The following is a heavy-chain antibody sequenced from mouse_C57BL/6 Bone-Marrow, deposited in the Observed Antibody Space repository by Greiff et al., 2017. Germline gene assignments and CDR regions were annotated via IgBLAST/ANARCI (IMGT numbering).Heavy chain of an antibody. CDR1: GYTFTSYW. Sequence: QVQLQQPGAELVKPGASVKLSCKASGYTFTSYWMHWVKQRPGRGLEWIGRIDPNSGGTKYNEKFKGKATLTADKSSSTAYMELRSLTSEDSAVYFCARLFYSNYRAFAYWGQGTLVTVSA. CDR3: ARLFYSNYRAFAY. CDR2: IDPNSGGT. D-gene: IGHD2-5*01. V-gene: IGHV1-62-3*01. J-gene: IGHJ3*01.